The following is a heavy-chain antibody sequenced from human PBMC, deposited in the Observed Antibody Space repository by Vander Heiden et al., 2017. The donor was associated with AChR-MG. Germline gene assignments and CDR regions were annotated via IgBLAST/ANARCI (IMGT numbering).Heavy chain of an antibody. V-gene: IGHV3-7*01. J-gene: IGHJ4*02. Sequence: EVQVVESGGGLVQSGGSLRLSCAASGFSFSMYWMSGVRQAPGKGLEWVATIKTDGSEKLYVDSVRGRFTISRDNAQNSLFLQMDSLRVEDTAVYYCATGGASRFESWGQGARVTVSS. CDR2: IKTDGSEK. D-gene: IGHD3-16*01. CDR1: GFSFSMYW. CDR3: ATGGASRFES.